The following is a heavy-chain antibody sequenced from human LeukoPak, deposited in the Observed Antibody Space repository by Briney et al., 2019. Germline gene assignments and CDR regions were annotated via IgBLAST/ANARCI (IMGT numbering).Heavy chain of an antibody. J-gene: IGHJ4*02. CDR1: GGTFSSYA. Sequence: SVKVSCKASGGTFSSYAFSWVRQAPGQGLEWMGRIIPILGIANYAQKFQGRVTITADKSTSTAYMELSSLRSEDTAVYYCASTDIVVVVAATNINPFDYWGQGTLVTVSS. V-gene: IGHV1-69*04. D-gene: IGHD2-15*01. CDR3: ASTDIVVVVAATNINPFDY. CDR2: IIPILGIA.